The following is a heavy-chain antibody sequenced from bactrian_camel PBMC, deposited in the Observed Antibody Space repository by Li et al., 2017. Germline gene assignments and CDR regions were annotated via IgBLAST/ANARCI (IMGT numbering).Heavy chain of an antibody. CDR2: IDSDGRT. Sequence: SLRLSCVVSGYRYSTYCMGWFRQVPGNEREPLASIDSDGRTSVADSVKGRFTISQDGAKNTLYLHMNNLKPEDTATYYCAAVPSYGGNRCDTVLSEFNYLGQGTQVTVS. D-gene: IGHD6*01. V-gene: IGHV3S53*01. J-gene: IGHJ4*01. CDR3: AAVPSYGGNRCDTVLSEFNY. CDR1: GYRYSTYC.